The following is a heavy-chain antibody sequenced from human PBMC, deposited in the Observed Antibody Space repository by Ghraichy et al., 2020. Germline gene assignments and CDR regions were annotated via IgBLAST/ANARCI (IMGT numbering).Heavy chain of an antibody. V-gene: IGHV3-64*02. D-gene: IGHD6-19*01. CDR1: GFAFSSSP. J-gene: IGHJ2*01. CDR3: ARGRVSGQWHFDL. Sequence: ESLNISCAASGFAFSSSPMHWVRQAPGKRLEYVSAISTDGRLTYYADSVKGRFTISRDNSKKTLYLQMDSLRPEDMAVYYCARGRVSGQWHFDLWGRGTLVTVSS. CDR2: ISTDGRLT.